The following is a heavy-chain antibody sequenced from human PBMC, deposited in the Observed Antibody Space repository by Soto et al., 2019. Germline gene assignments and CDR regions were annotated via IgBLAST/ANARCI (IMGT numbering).Heavy chain of an antibody. CDR2: IYYSGST. J-gene: IGHJ3*02. CDR3: ARRAETEYCGGDCSAFDI. V-gene: IGHV4-39*01. Sequence: QLQLQESGPGLVKPSETLSLTCTVSGGSISSSSYYWGWIRQPPGKGLEWIGSIYYSGSTYYNPSLKSRVTISVDTSKNQFSLKLSSVTAADTAVYYCARRAETEYCGGDCSAFDIWGQGTMVTVSS. CDR1: GGSISSSSYY. D-gene: IGHD2-21*02.